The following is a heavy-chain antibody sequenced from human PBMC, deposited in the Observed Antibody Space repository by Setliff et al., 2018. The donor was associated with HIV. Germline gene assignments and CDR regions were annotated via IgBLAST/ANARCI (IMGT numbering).Heavy chain of an antibody. CDR3: ARAPYCSGASCPTGWDWYFDL. Sequence: PGGSLRLSCAASGFTFSTYSMNWVRQAPGKGLEWLSYVSGSSGAIYYADSVKGRFSISRDNAKNSLFLQMNSLRVEDTAVYYCARAPYCSGASCPTGWDWYFDLWGRGTLVTVSS. J-gene: IGHJ2*01. V-gene: IGHV3-48*01. CDR1: GFTFSTYS. D-gene: IGHD2-15*01. CDR2: VSGSSGAI.